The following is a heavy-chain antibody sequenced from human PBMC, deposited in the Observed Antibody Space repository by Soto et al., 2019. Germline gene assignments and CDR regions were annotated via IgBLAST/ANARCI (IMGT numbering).Heavy chain of an antibody. CDR3: VRGGGYCDSTSWFDS. V-gene: IGHV1-69*01. J-gene: IGHJ5*01. Sequence: QVQLVQSGAEVKKPGSSVKVSCKASGGTFNSYAVNWVRQAPGQGLEWMGGVIPLFGTPNNAQKFQGRVTITADESTNTVYMELSSLRSEDTAVYYCVRGGGYCDSTSWFDSWGQGTLVTVSS. CDR1: GGTFNSYA. D-gene: IGHD2-2*03. CDR2: VIPLFGTP.